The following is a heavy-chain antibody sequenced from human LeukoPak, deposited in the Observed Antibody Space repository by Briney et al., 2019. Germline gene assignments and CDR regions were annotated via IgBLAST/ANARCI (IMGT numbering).Heavy chain of an antibody. CDR2: ISLDGSYK. V-gene: IGHV3-30-3*01. D-gene: IGHD3-22*01. J-gene: IGHJ4*02. CDR3: ARAYDYYDSSGYRY. Sequence: GGSLRLSCAASGFTFAGYTMHWVRQAPGKGLEWVALISLDGSYKFYADSVKGRFTISRDNSQSTLYLQMNSLRAEDTAVYYCARAYDYYDSSGYRYWGQGTLVTVSS. CDR1: GFTFAGYT.